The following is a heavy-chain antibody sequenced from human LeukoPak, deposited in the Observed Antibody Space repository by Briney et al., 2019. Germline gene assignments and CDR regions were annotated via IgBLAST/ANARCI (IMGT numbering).Heavy chain of an antibody. CDR1: GFTFSSYG. CDR3: AKDHLSSTYYYDSSGYPLDY. D-gene: IGHD3-22*01. CDR2: ISSSGSTI. Sequence: GGTLRLSCAASGFTFSSYGMSWVRQAPGEGLEWVSYISSSGSTIYYADSVKGRFTISRDNAKNSLYLQMNSLRAEDTAVYYCAKDHLSSTYYYDSSGYPLDYWGQGTLVTVSS. V-gene: IGHV3-48*04. J-gene: IGHJ4*02.